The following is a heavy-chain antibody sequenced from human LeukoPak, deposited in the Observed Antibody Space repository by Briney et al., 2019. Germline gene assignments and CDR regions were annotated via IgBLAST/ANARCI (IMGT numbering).Heavy chain of an antibody. V-gene: IGHV4-4*09. CDR3: ARRNGYYVAPRENCSSTSCQRYYYYYYMDV. D-gene: IGHD2-2*01. CDR2: IYTSGST. Sequence: PSETLSLTCTVSGGSISSYYWSWIRQPPGKGLEWIGYIYTSGSTNYNPSLKSRVTISVDTSKNQFSLKLSSVTAADTAVYYCARRNGYYVAPRENCSSTSCQRYYYYYYMDVWGKGTTVTVSS. CDR1: GGSISSYY. J-gene: IGHJ6*03.